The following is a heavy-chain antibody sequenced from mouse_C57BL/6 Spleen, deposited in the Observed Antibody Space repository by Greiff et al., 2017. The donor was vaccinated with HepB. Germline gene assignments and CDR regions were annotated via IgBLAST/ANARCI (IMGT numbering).Heavy chain of an antibody. CDR3: ARPLLRSSLAFDY. J-gene: IGHJ2*01. CDR1: GFNFSSYT. Sequence: DVKLEESGGGLVKPGGSLKLSCAASGFNFSSYTLSWVRQTPEKRLEWVATISGGGGNTYYPDSVKGRFTISRDNAKNTLYLQMSSLRSEDTALYYCARPLLRSSLAFDYWGQGTTLTVSS. D-gene: IGHD1-1*01. CDR2: ISGGGGNT. V-gene: IGHV5-9*01.